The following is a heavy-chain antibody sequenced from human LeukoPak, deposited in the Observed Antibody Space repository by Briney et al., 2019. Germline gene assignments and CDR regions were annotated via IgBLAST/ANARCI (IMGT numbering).Heavy chain of an antibody. CDR1: GYSFTSYW. V-gene: IGHV5-51*01. CDR2: IYPGDSDT. D-gene: IGHD3-22*01. CDR3: ARKYYYDSSGYSFYFDY. J-gene: IGHJ4*02. Sequence: GESLKISCKGSGYSFTSYWIGWVRQMPGKGLEWMGIIYPGDSDTRYSPSFRGQVTISADKSISTAYLQWSSLKASDTAMYYCARKYYYDSSGYSFYFDYWGQGTLVTVSS.